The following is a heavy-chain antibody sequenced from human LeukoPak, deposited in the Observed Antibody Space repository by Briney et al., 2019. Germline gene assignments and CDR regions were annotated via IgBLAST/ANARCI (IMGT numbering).Heavy chain of an antibody. V-gene: IGHV3-30*18. CDR1: GFTFNTYG. Sequence: PGGSLRLSCVASGFTFNTYGIHWVRQAPGKGLEWVAGISSDGNNKDYSDSVKGRFTISRDNSKNTLYLQMNSLRAEDTAVYYCAKAAYCTSTSCHFSGYAQRPLDSWGQGTLVTVS. CDR3: AKAAYCTSTSCHFSGYAQRPLDS. CDR2: ISSDGNNK. D-gene: IGHD2-2*01. J-gene: IGHJ4*02.